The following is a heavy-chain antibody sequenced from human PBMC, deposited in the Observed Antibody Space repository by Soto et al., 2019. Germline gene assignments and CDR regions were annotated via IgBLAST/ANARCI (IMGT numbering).Heavy chain of an antibody. CDR2: IYHSGST. D-gene: IGHD6-13*01. CDR1: SGSISSSNW. Sequence: PSETRSLTCAVSSGSISSSNWWSWVRQPPGKGLEWIGEIYHSGSTNYNPSLKSRVTISVDKSKNQFSLELSSVTAADTAVYYCARDEYSSSWYAPFDYWGQGTLVTVSS. CDR3: ARDEYSSSWYAPFDY. J-gene: IGHJ4*02. V-gene: IGHV4-4*02.